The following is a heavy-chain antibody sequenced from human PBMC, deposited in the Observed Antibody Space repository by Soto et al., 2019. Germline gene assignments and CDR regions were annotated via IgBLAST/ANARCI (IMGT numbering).Heavy chain of an antibody. CDR3: ARDHRTYYYDSSGYSHFDY. V-gene: IGHV3-33*01. Sequence: QVQLVESGGGVVQPGRSLRLSCAASGFTFSSYGMHWVRQAPGKGLEWVAVIWYDGSNKYYADSVKGRFTISRDNSKNTLYLQMNSLRAEDTAVYYCARDHRTYYYDSSGYSHFDYWGQGTLVTVSS. J-gene: IGHJ4*02. CDR2: IWYDGSNK. D-gene: IGHD3-22*01. CDR1: GFTFSSYG.